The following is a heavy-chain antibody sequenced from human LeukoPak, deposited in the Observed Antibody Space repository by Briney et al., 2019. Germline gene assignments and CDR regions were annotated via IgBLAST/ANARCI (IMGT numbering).Heavy chain of an antibody. D-gene: IGHD5-18*01. Sequence: SETLSLTCNVSGGSISTYYWSWIRHPPGKGLEWIGYIYYSGNTNYNPSLKSRVTISVDTSKNQFSLKLSSVTAADTAVYYCARNYGYGGMDVWGQGTTVTVSS. CDR3: ARNYGYGGMDV. CDR2: IYYSGNT. V-gene: IGHV4-59*08. J-gene: IGHJ6*02. CDR1: GGSISTYY.